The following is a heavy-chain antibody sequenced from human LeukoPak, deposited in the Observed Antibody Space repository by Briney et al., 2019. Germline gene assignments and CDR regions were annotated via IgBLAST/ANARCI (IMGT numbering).Heavy chain of an antibody. CDR1: GGSFSGYY. CDR3: ARVGDSSSWTSPFYYYYYMDV. V-gene: IGHV4-34*01. CDR2: INHSGST. Sequence: PSETLSLTCAVYGGSFSGYYWSWIRQPPGKGLEWIGEINHSGSTNYNPSLKSRVTISVDTSKNQFSLKLSSVTAADTAVYYCARVGDSSSWTSPFYYYYYMDVWGKGTTVTVSS. D-gene: IGHD6-13*01. J-gene: IGHJ6*03.